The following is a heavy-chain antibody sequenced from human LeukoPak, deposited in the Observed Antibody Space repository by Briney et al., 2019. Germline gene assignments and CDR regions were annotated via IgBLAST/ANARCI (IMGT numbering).Heavy chain of an antibody. CDR3: ARDPNHYYDSSAYYGDY. Sequence: GASVKVSCKASGYTFTNYAMNRVRQAPGQGLEWMGWINTNTGNPTYAQGFTGRFVFSLDTSVSTAYLQISSLKAEDTAVYYCARDPNHYYDSSAYYGDYWGQGTLVTVSS. CDR2: INTNTGNP. CDR1: GYTFTNYA. V-gene: IGHV7-4-1*02. J-gene: IGHJ4*02. D-gene: IGHD3-22*01.